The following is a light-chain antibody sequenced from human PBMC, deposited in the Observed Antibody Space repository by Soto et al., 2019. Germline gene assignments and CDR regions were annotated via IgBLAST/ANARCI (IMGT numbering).Light chain of an antibody. CDR1: NSDIGGYNY. CDR2: DVS. V-gene: IGLV2-11*01. CDR3: CSYADKDNFWV. Sequence: QSALTQPRSVSGSPGQSVTISCTGTNSDIGGYNYVSWYQQHPGKAPKVMIYDVSRRPSGVPDRFSGSKSGNTASLTISGLQAEDEADYYCCSYADKDNFWVFGGGTKLTVL. J-gene: IGLJ3*02.